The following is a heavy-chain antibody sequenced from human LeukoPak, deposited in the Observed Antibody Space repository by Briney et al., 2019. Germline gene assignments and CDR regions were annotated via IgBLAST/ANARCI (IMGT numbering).Heavy chain of an antibody. CDR1: GGSISSGGYS. CDR3: ARRYGDYIYYFDY. V-gene: IGHV4-61*08. Sequence: SETLSLTCAVSGGSISSGGYSWSWIRQPPGKGLEWIGYIYYSGSTNYNPSLKSRVTISVDTSKNQFSLKLSSVTAADTAVYYCARRYGDYIYYFDYWGQGTLVTVSS. D-gene: IGHD4-17*01. J-gene: IGHJ4*02. CDR2: IYYSGST.